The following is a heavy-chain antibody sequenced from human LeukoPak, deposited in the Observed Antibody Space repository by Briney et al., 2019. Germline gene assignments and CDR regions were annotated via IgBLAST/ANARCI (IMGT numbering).Heavy chain of an antibody. CDR3: ARAAGSGSYYNKFDY. CDR1: GFTFSRYA. J-gene: IGHJ4*02. V-gene: IGHV3-23*01. D-gene: IGHD3-10*01. CDR2: ISATGSST. Sequence: GGSLRLSCAASGFTFSRYAMSWVRQAPGKGLGWVSGISATGSSTYYADSVKGRFTISRDNSKNTLYLQMNSLRAEDTAVYYCARAAGSGSYYNKFDYWGQGTLVTVSS.